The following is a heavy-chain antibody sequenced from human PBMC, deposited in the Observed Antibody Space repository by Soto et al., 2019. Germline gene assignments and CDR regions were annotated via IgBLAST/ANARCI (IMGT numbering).Heavy chain of an antibody. CDR1: GGSTSSDNY. CDR2: IYHSGNT. CDR3: GRGGGGSTDGFCDFDS. D-gene: IGHD3-16*01. V-gene: IGHV4-30-4*08. Sequence: SETLSLTCTVSGGSTSSDNYWSWIRQPPGKGLEWIGNIYHSGNTDYNPSLKSRLAISIDTSKNQFSLKLRSVTAADTAVYFFGRGGGGSTDGFCDFDSWGQGTLVTVSS. J-gene: IGHJ4*02.